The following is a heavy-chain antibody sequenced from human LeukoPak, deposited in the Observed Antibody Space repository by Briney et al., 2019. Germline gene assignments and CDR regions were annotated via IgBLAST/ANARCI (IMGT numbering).Heavy chain of an antibody. CDR1: GFTFSSYS. D-gene: IGHD3-9*01. Sequence: GGSLRLSCAASGFTFSSYSMNWVRQAPGKGLEWVSSISSSSSYIYYADSVKGRFTISRDNAKNSLYLQMNSLRAEDTAVYYCARDRRDWLTYNWGQGTLVTVSS. CDR2: ISSSSSYI. J-gene: IGHJ4*02. V-gene: IGHV3-21*01. CDR3: ARDRRDWLTYN.